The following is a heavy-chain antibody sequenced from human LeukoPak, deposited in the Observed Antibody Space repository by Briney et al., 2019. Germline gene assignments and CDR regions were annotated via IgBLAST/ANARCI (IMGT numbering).Heavy chain of an antibody. CDR1: GFTFSNYW. CDR3: ARPYYSGSSYYYGMDV. CDR2: IKQDGSEK. J-gene: IGHJ6*02. Sequence: GGSLRLSCAASGFTFSNYWMSWVRQAPGKGLEWVANIKQDGSEKYYVDSLKGRFTISRDNAKNSLYLQMNSLRAEDTAVYYCARPYYSGSSYYYGMDVWGQGTTVTVSS. V-gene: IGHV3-7*03. D-gene: IGHD1-26*01.